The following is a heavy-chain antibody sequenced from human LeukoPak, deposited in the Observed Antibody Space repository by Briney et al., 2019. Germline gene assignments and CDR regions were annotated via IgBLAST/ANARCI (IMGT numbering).Heavy chain of an antibody. J-gene: IGHJ4*02. D-gene: IGHD2-15*01. CDR3: ARDVGYCSGGSCYSRRRVIDY. CDR2: ISAYNGNT. V-gene: IGHV1-18*01. Sequence: ASVKVSCKASGYTFTSYGISWVRQAPGQGLEWMGWISAYNGNTNYAQKLQGRVTMTTDTSTSTAYMELRSLRPDDTAVYYCARDVGYCSGGSCYSRRRVIDYWGQGTLVTVSS. CDR1: GYTFTSYG.